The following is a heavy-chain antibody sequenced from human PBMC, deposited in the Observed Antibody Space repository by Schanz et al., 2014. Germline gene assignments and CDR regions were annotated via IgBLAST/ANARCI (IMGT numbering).Heavy chain of an antibody. D-gene: IGHD3-3*01. V-gene: IGHV3-23*04. Sequence: VQLVESGGTLVKPGGSLRLSCVASGFTFRRYGMSWVRQAPGKGLEWVSVIAGDGGGPNYVDSVKGRFTISRDNSDNPLYLQMNNLSAEDTAVYYCARGSGTFDSWGQGTLVTVSS. CDR3: ARGSGTFDS. CDR1: GFTFRRYG. J-gene: IGHJ4*02. CDR2: IAGDGGGP.